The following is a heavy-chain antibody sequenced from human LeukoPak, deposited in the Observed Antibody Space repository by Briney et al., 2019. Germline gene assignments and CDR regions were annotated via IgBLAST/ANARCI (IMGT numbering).Heavy chain of an antibody. J-gene: IGHJ5*02. D-gene: IGHD3-3*01. Sequence: PSETLSLTCTVSGGSISSYYWSWIRQPPGKGLEWIGYIYYSGSTNYNPSLKSRVTISVDTSKNQFSLKLSSVTAADTAVYYCARVFVYYDFWSGYSRTNWFDPWGQGTLVTVSS. V-gene: IGHV4-59*01. CDR1: GGSISSYY. CDR3: ARVFVYYDFWSGYSRTNWFDP. CDR2: IYYSGST.